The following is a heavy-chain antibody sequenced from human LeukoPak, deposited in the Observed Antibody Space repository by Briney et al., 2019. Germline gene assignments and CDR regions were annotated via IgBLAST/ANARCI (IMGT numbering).Heavy chain of an antibody. CDR2: IYYSGST. Sequence: SETLSLTCTVSGGSISSYYWSWIRQPPGKGLEWIGYIYYSGSTNYNPSLKSRVTISVDTSKNQFSLKLSSETAADTAVYYCARDDGDTVDYWGQGTLVTVSS. D-gene: IGHD4-17*01. CDR3: ARDDGDTVDY. J-gene: IGHJ4*02. CDR1: GGSISSYY. V-gene: IGHV4-59*01.